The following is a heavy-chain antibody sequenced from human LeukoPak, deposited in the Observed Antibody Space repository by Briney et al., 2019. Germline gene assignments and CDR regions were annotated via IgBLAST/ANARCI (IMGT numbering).Heavy chain of an antibody. D-gene: IGHD2-2*01. CDR2: LYYSGST. J-gene: IGHJ6*04. V-gene: IGHV4-59*01. Sequence: PSETLSLTCTVSGGSISSYYWSWIRQPPGKGLEWIGYLYYSGSTNYNPSLKSRVTISVDTSKNQFSLKLSSVTAADTAVYYCAVCSSTYYYGMDVWGKGTTVTVSS. CDR1: GGSISSYY. CDR3: AVCSSTYYYGMDV.